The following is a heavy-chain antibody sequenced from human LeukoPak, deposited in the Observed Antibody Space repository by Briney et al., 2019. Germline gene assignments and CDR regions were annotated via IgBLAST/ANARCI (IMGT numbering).Heavy chain of an antibody. V-gene: IGHV4-39*07. CDR3: ARDPGAVAGFFDY. CDR2: IYYSGST. Sequence: PSETLSLTCTVSGGSISSSSFYWGWIRQPPGKGLEWIGSIYYSGSTNYNPSLKSRVTISVDTSKNQFSLKLSSVTAADTAVYYCARDPGAVAGFFDYWGQGTLVTVSS. D-gene: IGHD6-19*01. J-gene: IGHJ4*02. CDR1: GGSISSSSFY.